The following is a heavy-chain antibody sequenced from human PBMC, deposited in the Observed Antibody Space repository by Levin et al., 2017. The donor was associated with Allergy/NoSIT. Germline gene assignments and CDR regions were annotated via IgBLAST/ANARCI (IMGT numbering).Heavy chain of an antibody. Sequence: PGGSLRLSCKGSGYSFTSYWIGWVRQMPGKGLEWMGIIYPGDSDTRYSPSFQGQVTISADKSISTAYLQWSSLKASDTAMYYCARTSMGQQLVRMAFDIWGQGTMVTVSS. CDR1: GYSFTSYW. J-gene: IGHJ3*02. V-gene: IGHV5-51*01. CDR2: IYPGDSDT. D-gene: IGHD6-13*01. CDR3: ARTSMGQQLVRMAFDI.